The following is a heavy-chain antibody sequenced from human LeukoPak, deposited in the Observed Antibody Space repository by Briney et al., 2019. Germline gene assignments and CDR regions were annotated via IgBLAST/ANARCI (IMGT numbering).Heavy chain of an antibody. CDR1: GFTFSSYA. CDR2: ISYDGSNK. Sequence: GGSLRLSCAASGFTFSSYAMHWVRQAPGKGLEWVAVISYDGSNKYYADSVKGRFTISRDNSKNTLYLQMGSLRAEDMAVYYCARGTVRGVIKAPFGYWGQGTLVTVSS. D-gene: IGHD3-10*01. V-gene: IGHV3-30*14. CDR3: ARGTVRGVIKAPFGY. J-gene: IGHJ4*02.